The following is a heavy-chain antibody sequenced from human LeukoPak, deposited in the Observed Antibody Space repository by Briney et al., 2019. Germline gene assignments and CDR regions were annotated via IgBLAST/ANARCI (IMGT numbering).Heavy chain of an antibody. D-gene: IGHD3-10*02. V-gene: IGHV3-48*03. CDR1: GFTFSSYE. CDR3: AELGITMIGGV. CDR2: ISSSGSTI. J-gene: IGHJ6*04. Sequence: PGGSLRLSCAASGFTFSSYEMNWVRQAPGKGLEWVAYISSSGSTIYYADSVKGRFTISRDNAKNSLYLQMNSLRAEDTAVYYCAELGITMIGGVWGKGTAVTISS.